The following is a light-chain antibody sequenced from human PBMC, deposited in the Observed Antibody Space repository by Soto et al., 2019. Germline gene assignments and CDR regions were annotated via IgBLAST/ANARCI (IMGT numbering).Light chain of an antibody. V-gene: IGLV1-40*01. CDR2: GNN. J-gene: IGLJ2*01. CDR3: QSYDSSLSGVV. CDR1: SSNIGAGFD. Sequence: QSVRTQPPAVSGAPGQRGTISCTGRSSNIGAGFDVHWYQQLPGTAPKLLIYGNNNRPSGVPDRFSASKSGTSASLAITGLQAEDEADYYCQSYDSSLSGVVFGGGTKVTVL.